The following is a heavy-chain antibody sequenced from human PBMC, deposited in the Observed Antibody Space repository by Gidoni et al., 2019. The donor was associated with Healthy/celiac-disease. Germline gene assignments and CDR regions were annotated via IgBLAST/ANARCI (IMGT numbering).Heavy chain of an antibody. CDR1: GFTFSSYS. CDR2: ISSSSSYI. V-gene: IGHV3-21*01. CDR3: ARDPLFGYDSSGYLYYFDY. Sequence: EVQLVESGGGLVKPGGSLRLSCAASGFTFSSYSMNWVRQAPGKGLEWVSSISSSSSYIYYADSVKGRFTISRDNAKNSLYLQMNSLRAEDTAVYYCARDPLFGYDSSGYLYYFDYWGQGTLVTVSS. D-gene: IGHD3-22*01. J-gene: IGHJ4*02.